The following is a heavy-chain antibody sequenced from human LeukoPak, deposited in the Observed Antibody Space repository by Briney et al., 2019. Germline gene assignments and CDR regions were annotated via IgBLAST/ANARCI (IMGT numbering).Heavy chain of an antibody. CDR2: IKSKTDGGTT. D-gene: IGHD3-10*01. Sequence: GGSLRLSCAASGFTFSNAWMSWVRQAPGKGLDWVGRIKSKTDGGTTDYAAPVKGRFTISRDDSKNTLYLQMNSLKTEDTAVYYCTTSRYGSGSYYVYFDYWGQGTLVTVSS. CDR3: TTSRYGSGSYYVYFDY. CDR1: GFTFSNAW. J-gene: IGHJ4*02. V-gene: IGHV3-15*01.